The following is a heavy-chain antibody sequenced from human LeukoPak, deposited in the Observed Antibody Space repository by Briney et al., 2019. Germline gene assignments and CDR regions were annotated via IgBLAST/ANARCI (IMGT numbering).Heavy chain of an antibody. V-gene: IGHV1-2*02. D-gene: IGHD1-26*01. CDR2: LSPNSGGT. J-gene: IGHJ3*01. Sequence: ASVKVSCKASGYTFTGYYIHWVRQAPGQGLEWMGWLSPNSGGTNYAQNFQGRVTMARDTSISTAYMELSRLRSDDTALYFCARGTPLDSGNYKSPPDFWGQGTMVTVSS. CDR1: GYTFTGYY. CDR3: ARGTPLDSGNYKSPPDF.